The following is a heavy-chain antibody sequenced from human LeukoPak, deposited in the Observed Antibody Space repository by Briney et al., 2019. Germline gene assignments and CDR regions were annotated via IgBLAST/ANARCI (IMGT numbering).Heavy chain of an antibody. J-gene: IGHJ4*02. V-gene: IGHV4-4*02. CDR2: IYHSGST. Sequence: SETLSLTCAVSGGSISSSNWWSWVRQPPGKGLEWIGEIYHSGSTNYIPSLKSRVTISVDKSKNQFSLKLSSVTAADTAVYYCARTYYDILTGYFDYWGQGTLVTVSS. CDR1: GGSISSSNW. D-gene: IGHD3-9*01. CDR3: ARTYYDILTGYFDY.